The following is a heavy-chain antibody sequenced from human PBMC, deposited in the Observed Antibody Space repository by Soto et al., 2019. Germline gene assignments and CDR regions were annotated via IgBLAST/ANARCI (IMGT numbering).Heavy chain of an antibody. V-gene: IGHV3-33*01. D-gene: IGHD3-16*01. CDR2: IWYDGSNK. Sequence: GGSLRLSCAASGFTFSGYGMHWVRQAPGKGLEWVAVIWYDGSNKFDADSGRGRFTISRDNSKNTLYLQMTSLGAEDMAVYYCARGGALILPTSNENWFDSWGRGTLVTVSS. CDR3: ARGGALILPTSNENWFDS. CDR1: GFTFSGYG. J-gene: IGHJ5*01.